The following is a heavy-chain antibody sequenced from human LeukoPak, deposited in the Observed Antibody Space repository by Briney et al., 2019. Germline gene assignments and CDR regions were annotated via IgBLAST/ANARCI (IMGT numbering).Heavy chain of an antibody. V-gene: IGHV1-58*02. CDR3: AAELYGVYTDCCTFHL. CDR2: IIVGSGAT. D-gene: IGHD4-17*01. J-gene: IGHJ3*01. CDR1: GYTFTSYG. Sequence: GASVKVSCKASGYTFTSYGISWVRQAPGQGLEWIGWIIVGSGATNYAQSLQGRFTITRDMSTNTAYMELSSLGSEDSAVYYCAAELYGVYTDCCTFHLWGQGTMVTVSS.